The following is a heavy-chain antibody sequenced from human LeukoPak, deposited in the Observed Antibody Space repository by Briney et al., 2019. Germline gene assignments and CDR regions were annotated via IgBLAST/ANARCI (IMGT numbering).Heavy chain of an antibody. V-gene: IGHV1-2*02. CDR1: GYTFTGYY. CDR2: SNPNSGGT. D-gene: IGHD3-22*01. Sequence: ASVKVSCKASGYTFTGYYMHWVRQAPGQGLEWMGWSNPNSGGTNYAQKFQGRVTMTRDTSISTAYMELSRLRSDDTAVYYCARDPGLDYYDSSGYRDRVDYWGQGTLVTVSS. CDR3: ARDPGLDYYDSSGYRDRVDY. J-gene: IGHJ4*02.